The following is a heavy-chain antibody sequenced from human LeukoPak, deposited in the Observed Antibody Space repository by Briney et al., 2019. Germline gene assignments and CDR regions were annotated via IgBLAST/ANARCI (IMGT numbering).Heavy chain of an antibody. CDR1: GFTFSSYG. D-gene: IGHD4/OR15-4a*01. Sequence: QPGRSLRLSCEASGFTFSSYGMHWVRQAPGKGLEWVAVISYDGSNKYYADSVKGRFTISRDNSKNTLYLQMNSLRPEDTAVYYCARDTSVVTAGARYFDYWGQGTLVTVSS. J-gene: IGHJ4*02. V-gene: IGHV3-30*03. CDR3: ARDTSVVTAGARYFDY. CDR2: ISYDGSNK.